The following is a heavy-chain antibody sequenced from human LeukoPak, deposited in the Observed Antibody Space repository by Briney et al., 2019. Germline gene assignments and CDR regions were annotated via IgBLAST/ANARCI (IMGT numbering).Heavy chain of an antibody. J-gene: IGHJ5*02. CDR2: INHSGST. Sequence: PSETLSLTCGVYGDSFSDHFWSWIRQPPGKGLEWIGEINHSGSTNYNPSLKSRVTISVDTSKNQFSLKLSSVTAADTAVYYCARGLGSSFGNWFDPWGQGTLVTVSS. CDR1: GDSFSDHF. D-gene: IGHD3-16*01. V-gene: IGHV4-34*01. CDR3: ARGLGSSFGNWFDP.